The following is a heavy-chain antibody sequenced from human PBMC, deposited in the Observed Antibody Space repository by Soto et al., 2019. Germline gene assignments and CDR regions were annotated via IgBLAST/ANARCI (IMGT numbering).Heavy chain of an antibody. V-gene: IGHV4-31*03. CDR3: ATTLHYDWVSGPPLDYGMDV. D-gene: IGHD3-16*01. CDR1: DGSISSGGYS. CDR2: IYYSGST. J-gene: IGHJ6*02. Sequence: PSETLYLTCTVSDGSISSGGYSWGWIRQHPGKGLEWIGYIYYSGSTYYNPSLKSRVTISVDTSKNQFSLKLSSVTAADTAVYYRATTLHYDWVSGPPLDYGMDVWGQGPTVTV.